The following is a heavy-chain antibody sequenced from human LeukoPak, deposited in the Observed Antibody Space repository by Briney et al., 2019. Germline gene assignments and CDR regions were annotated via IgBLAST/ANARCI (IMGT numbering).Heavy chain of an antibody. Sequence: SGGSLRLSCAASGFTFSSYSMNWVCQAPGKGLEWVSSISSSSSYIYYADSVKGRFTISRDNAKNSLYLQMNSLRAEDTAVYYCAREGGEVYFDYWGQGTLVTVSS. J-gene: IGHJ4*02. CDR1: GFTFSSYS. CDR2: ISSSSSYI. V-gene: IGHV3-21*01. CDR3: AREGGEVYFDY. D-gene: IGHD3-16*01.